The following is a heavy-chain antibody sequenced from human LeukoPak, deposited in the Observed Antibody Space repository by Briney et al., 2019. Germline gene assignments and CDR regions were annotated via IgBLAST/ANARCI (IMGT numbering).Heavy chain of an antibody. CDR2: INSDGSST. V-gene: IGHV3-74*01. CDR1: GFTFSIYW. Sequence: GGSLRLSCAASGFTFSIYWMHWVRQAPGKGLVWVSRINSDGSSTSYADSVKGRFTISRDNAKNTLYLQMNSLRAEDTAVYYCARDEDWSGYYGVFDIWGQGTMVTVSS. D-gene: IGHD3-3*01. J-gene: IGHJ3*02. CDR3: ARDEDWSGYYGVFDI.